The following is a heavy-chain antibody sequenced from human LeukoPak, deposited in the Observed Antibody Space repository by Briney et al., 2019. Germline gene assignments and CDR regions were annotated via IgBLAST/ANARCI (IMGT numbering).Heavy chain of an antibody. D-gene: IGHD2-2*01. V-gene: IGHV4-59*01. CDR3: AGGPIVVVPAYWFDP. Sequence: SETLSLTCSVSGVSISSYYWSWIRQPPGKGLEWIGYIYYSGSTNYNRSLRSRVTISVDTSKNQFSLKLSSVTAADTAVYYCAGGPIVVVPAYWFDPWGQGTLVTVSS. CDR1: GVSISSYY. J-gene: IGHJ5*02. CDR2: IYYSGST.